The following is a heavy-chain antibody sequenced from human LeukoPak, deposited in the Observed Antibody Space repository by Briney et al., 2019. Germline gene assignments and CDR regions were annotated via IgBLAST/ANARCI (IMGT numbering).Heavy chain of an antibody. V-gene: IGHV4-39*07. D-gene: IGHD3-16*01. CDR1: GASLSGDYF. J-gene: IGHJ4*02. CDR2: MHYIGST. Sequence: PSETLSLNCSVSGASLSGDYFWGWLRQSPGKGLEWIGSMHYIGSTYHNPSLRRRVTISLDTSKTQFSLKLTSVTAADTAVYFCAKTVPFESNAWRQTFDLWGEGTVVTVSS. CDR3: AKTVPFESNAWRQTFDL.